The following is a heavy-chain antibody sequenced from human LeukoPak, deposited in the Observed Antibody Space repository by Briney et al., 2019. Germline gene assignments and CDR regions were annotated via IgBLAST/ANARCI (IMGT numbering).Heavy chain of an antibody. J-gene: IGHJ4*02. CDR3: ARVVKVGDRPAIDY. D-gene: IGHD2/OR15-2a*01. CDR2: IWYDGSNK. CDR1: GFTFSSYG. V-gene: IGHV3-33*01. Sequence: GGSLRLSCAASGFTFSSYGMHWVRQAPGKGLEWVAVIWYDGSNKYYADSVKGRFTISRDNSKNTLYLQMNSLRAEDTAVYYCARVVKVGDRPAIDYWGQGTLVTVSS.